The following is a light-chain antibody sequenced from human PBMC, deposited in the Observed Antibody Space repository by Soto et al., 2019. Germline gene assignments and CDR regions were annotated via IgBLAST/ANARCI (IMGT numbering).Light chain of an antibody. J-gene: IGLJ2*01. CDR3: SSYTSSSTLL. CDR2: DVN. CDR1: SRDIGGYYY. Sequence: QSVLTQPASVSGSPGQSVTISCTGTSRDIGGYYYVSWYQHHPGKAPKLMLYDVNNRPSGVSTRFFGSKSGNTASLTISGLQAEDEADYYCSSYTSSSTLLFGGGTKLTVL. V-gene: IGLV2-14*03.